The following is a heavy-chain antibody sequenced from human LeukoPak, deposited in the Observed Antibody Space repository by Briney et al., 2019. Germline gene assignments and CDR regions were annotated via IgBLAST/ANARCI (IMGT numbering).Heavy chain of an antibody. CDR2: IRSKADGGTP. CDR1: GFIFSDAW. V-gene: IGHV3-15*07. CDR3: TTRSPARYCSDGACYSSADY. J-gene: IGHJ4*02. Sequence: SGGSLRLSCAASGFIFSDAWMNWVSQAPGKGLEWVGHIRSKADGGTPDYIAPVKGRFTISRDDSKDTLYLQMNSLNTEDTAMYYCTTRSPARYCSDGACYSSADYWGQGTLVTVSS. D-gene: IGHD2-15*01.